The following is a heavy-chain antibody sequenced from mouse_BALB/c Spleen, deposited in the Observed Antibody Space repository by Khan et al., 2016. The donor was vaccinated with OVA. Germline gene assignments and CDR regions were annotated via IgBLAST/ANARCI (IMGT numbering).Heavy chain of an antibody. CDR2: INPSTAYT. D-gene: IGHD1-1*01. Sequence: VQLKQSGAELAKPGASVKMSCKASGYTFINYWILWVKQRPGQGLEWIGYINPSTAYTEYNQNFKDKATLTADKSSRTAYMQLSSLTSEDSAVYDCARRGLRWDFDYWGQGTTLTVSS. J-gene: IGHJ2*01. CDR3: ARRGLRWDFDY. CDR1: GYTFINYW. V-gene: IGHV1-7*01.